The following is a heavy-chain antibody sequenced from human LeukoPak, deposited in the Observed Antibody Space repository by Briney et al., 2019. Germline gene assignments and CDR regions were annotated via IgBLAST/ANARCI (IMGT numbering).Heavy chain of an antibody. D-gene: IGHD3-10*01. Sequence: GGSLGLSCAASGFTFSTYGMHWVRQAPGKGLEWVAFIRYDGSNKYYADSVKGRFTISRDNSKNTLYLQMNSLRAEDTAVYYCAKAGWFGDPADYWGQGTLVTVSS. V-gene: IGHV3-30*02. CDR2: IRYDGSNK. CDR3: AKAGWFGDPADY. J-gene: IGHJ4*02. CDR1: GFTFSTYG.